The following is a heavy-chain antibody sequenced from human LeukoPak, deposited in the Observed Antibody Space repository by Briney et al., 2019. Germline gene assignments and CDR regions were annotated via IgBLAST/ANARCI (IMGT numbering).Heavy chain of an antibody. CDR3: ARDSGSDSSSWYGKWFDP. V-gene: IGHV1-18*01. D-gene: IGHD6-13*01. J-gene: IGHJ5*02. CDR2: ISAYNGKT. CDR1: GYTFTSYY. Sequence: ASVKVSCTASGYTFTSYYINWVRQAPGQGLEWMGWISAYNGKTNYAQRLQDRVTTTTDTPTSTAYMELRSLTSDDTAVYYCARDSGSDSSSWYGKWFDPWGQGTLVTVSS.